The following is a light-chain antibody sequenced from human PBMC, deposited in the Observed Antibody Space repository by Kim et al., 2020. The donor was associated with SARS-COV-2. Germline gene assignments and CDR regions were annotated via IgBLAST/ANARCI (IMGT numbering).Light chain of an antibody. J-gene: IGLJ2*01. CDR3: QSADSSGTVV. CDR1: ALPKQY. CDR2: KDS. Sequence: SYELTQPPSVSVSPGQTARITCSGDALPKQYAYWYQQKPGQAPVLVIYKDSERPSGIPERFSGSSSGTTVTLTISGVQAEGEADYYCQSADSSGTVVFGGGTQLTVL. V-gene: IGLV3-25*03.